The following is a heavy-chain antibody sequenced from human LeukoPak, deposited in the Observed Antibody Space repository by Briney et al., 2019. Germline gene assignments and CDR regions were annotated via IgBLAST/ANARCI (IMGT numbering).Heavy chain of an antibody. J-gene: IGHJ4*02. Sequence: ASVKVSCKASGYTFTGYYMHWVRQAPGQGLEWMGGFDPEDGETIYARKFQGRVTMTEDTSTDTAYMELSSLRSEDTAVYYCATGGPTLGYWGQGTLVTVSS. CDR3: ATGGPTLGY. CDR2: FDPEDGET. V-gene: IGHV1-24*01. CDR1: GYTFTGYY.